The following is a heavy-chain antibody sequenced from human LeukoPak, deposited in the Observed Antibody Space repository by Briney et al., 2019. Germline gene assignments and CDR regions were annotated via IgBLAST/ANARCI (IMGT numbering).Heavy chain of an antibody. D-gene: IGHD4-23*01. CDR1: GFTFSSYA. CDR2: ISYDGSNK. J-gene: IGHJ6*02. Sequence: GGSLRLSCAASGFTFSSYAMHWVRQAPGKGLEWVAVISYDGSNKYYADSVKGRFTISRDNSKNTLYLQMNSLRAEDTAVYYCAKEVRAVVNYYYGMDVWGQGTTVTVSS. CDR3: AKEVRAVVNYYYGMDV. V-gene: IGHV3-30-3*01.